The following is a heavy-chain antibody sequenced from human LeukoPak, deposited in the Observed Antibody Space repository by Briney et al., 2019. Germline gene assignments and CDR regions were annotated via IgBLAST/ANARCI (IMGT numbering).Heavy chain of an antibody. J-gene: IGHJ5*02. CDR1: GLTFGSYT. Sequence: GSLRLSCAASGLTFGSYTMSWVRQAPGKGLEWVSGITATGSRTYYADSVKGRFTISRDNSKNTLYLQMNSLRAEDTAVYYCAEAAVAGPWGQGTLVTVSS. V-gene: IGHV3-23*01. D-gene: IGHD6-19*01. CDR3: AEAAVAGP. CDR2: ITATGSRT.